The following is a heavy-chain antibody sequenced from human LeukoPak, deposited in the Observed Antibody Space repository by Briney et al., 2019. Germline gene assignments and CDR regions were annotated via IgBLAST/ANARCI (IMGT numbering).Heavy chain of an antibody. D-gene: IGHD1-26*01. Sequence: PGGSLRLSCAASGFTFDDYAMHWVRQAPGKGLEWVSGISWNSGSIGYADSVKGRFTISRDNAKNSLYLQMNSLRDEDTAVYYCARPQTSGSYYGYWGQGTLVTVSS. CDR1: GFTFDDYA. CDR2: ISWNSGSI. CDR3: ARPQTSGSYYGY. J-gene: IGHJ4*02. V-gene: IGHV3-9*01.